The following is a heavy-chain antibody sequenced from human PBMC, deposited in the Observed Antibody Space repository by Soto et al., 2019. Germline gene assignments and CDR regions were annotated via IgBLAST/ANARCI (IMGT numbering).Heavy chain of an antibody. CDR3: ASGPDCSSTSGYEAGYNWFAP. D-gene: IGHD2-2*01. J-gene: IGHJ5*02. V-gene: IGHV4-30-4*01. Sequence: QVQLQESGPGLVKPSQTLSLTCTVSGGSISSGDYYWSWIRQPPGKGLEWIGYIYYRGSTYYNPSLKHRVTISLHTSQNQFSLKLSSVTAADTAVYYCASGPDCSSTSGYEAGYNWFAPWGQGTLVTVSS. CDR1: GGSISSGDYY. CDR2: IYYRGST.